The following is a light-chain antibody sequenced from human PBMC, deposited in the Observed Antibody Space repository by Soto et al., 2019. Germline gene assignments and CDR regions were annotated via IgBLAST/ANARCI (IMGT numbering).Light chain of an antibody. Sequence: EFVLTQSPGTLSLSPGDRATLSCRASQTVPSSYLAWYQQSPGQPPRLLIFGASSRASGVPDRFSGSGSGTDFTLTISRLEPEDFAVYYCQHYETFGQGTKVDIK. CDR1: QTVPSSY. CDR2: GAS. CDR3: QHYET. V-gene: IGKV3-20*01. J-gene: IGKJ1*01.